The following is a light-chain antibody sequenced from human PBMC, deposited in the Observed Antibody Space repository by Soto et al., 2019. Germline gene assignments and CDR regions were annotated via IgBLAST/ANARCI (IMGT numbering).Light chain of an antibody. CDR2: GAS. CDR3: PPYGSSLYP. Sequence: EIVLTQSPGTLSLSPGERATLSCRASQSVSSSYLAWYQQKPGQAPRLLIYGASSRATGIQDRFSGSGSGTDLTRTISRLEPEDFAVYYCPPYGSSLYPFGQGTKMEI. CDR1: QSVSSSY. V-gene: IGKV3-20*01. J-gene: IGKJ2*01.